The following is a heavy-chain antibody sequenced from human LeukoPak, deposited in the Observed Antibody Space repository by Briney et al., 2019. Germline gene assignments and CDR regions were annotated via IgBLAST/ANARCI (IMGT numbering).Heavy chain of an antibody. CDR3: ARVHSGSYLGDAFDI. J-gene: IGHJ4*02. V-gene: IGHV4-38-2*02. D-gene: IGHD1-26*01. CDR1: GYSISSGYY. Sequence: SETLSLTCTVSGYSISSGYYSGWIRQPPGKGLEWTGSIYHSGSTYYNPSLKSRVTISVDTSKNQFSLKLSSVTAADTAVYYCARVHSGSYLGDAFDIWGQGTLVTVSS. CDR2: IYHSGST.